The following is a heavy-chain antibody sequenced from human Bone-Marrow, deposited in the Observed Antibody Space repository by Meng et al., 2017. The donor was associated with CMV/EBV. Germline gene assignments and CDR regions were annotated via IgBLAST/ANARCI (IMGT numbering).Heavy chain of an antibody. J-gene: IGHJ6*02. CDR2: ISSSGSTI. Sequence: GESLKISCAASGFTFSDYYMSWIRQAPGKGLEWVSYISSSGSTIYYADSVKGRFTISRDNAKNSLYLQMNSLRAEDTAVYYCASLVVVPAAIPYYYGMDVWGQGTTVTVSS. D-gene: IGHD2-2*02. CDR1: GFTFSDYY. V-gene: IGHV3-11*04. CDR3: ASLVVVPAAIPYYYGMDV.